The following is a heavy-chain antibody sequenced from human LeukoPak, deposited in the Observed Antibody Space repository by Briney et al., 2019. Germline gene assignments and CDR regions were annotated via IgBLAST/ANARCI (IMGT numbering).Heavy chain of an antibody. Sequence: SETLSLTCTVSGGSISDYFWSWIRQPPGKGLEWIGYIYYSGSTNYNPSLKSRVTISVDTSKNQFSLKLSSVTAADTAVYYCARESTAMVTDYYYYMDVWGKGTTVTVSS. V-gene: IGHV4-59*01. CDR1: GGSISDYF. J-gene: IGHJ6*03. D-gene: IGHD5-18*01. CDR3: ARESTAMVTDYYYYMDV. CDR2: IYYSGST.